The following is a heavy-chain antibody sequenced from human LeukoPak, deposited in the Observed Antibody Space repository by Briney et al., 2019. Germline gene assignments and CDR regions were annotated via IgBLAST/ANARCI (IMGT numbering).Heavy chain of an antibody. CDR2: IYPGDSDT. Sequence: GESLKISCRGSGYSFTSYWIGWVRQMPGKGLEWMGIIYPGDSDTRCSPSFQGQVTISADKSISTAYLQWSSLKASDTAMYYCARRFARGTYYFDYWGQGTLVAVSS. CDR3: ARRFARGTYYFDY. CDR1: GYSFTSYW. V-gene: IGHV5-51*01. J-gene: IGHJ4*02. D-gene: IGHD3-10*01.